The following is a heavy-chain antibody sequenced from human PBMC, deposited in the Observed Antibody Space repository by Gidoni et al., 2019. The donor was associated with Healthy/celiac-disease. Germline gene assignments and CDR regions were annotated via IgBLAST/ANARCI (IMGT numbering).Heavy chain of an antibody. CDR2: IRSRSSYI. Sequence: VQLVESGGGLVKPGGSLRLSCAASGFTFSRYSLNWVRQALGTGLEWVSSIRSRSSYIYYADSVKGRFTISRDNAKNSLYLQMNSLRAEDTAVYYCARGTRLAARPYYYYYMDVWGKGTTVTVSS. J-gene: IGHJ6*03. V-gene: IGHV3-21*01. CDR3: ARGTRLAARPYYYYYMDV. D-gene: IGHD6-6*01. CDR1: GFTFSRYS.